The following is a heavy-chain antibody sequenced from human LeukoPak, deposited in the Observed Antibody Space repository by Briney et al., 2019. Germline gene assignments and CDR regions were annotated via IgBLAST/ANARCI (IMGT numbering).Heavy chain of an antibody. CDR3: ARGWLAETTVVTPYNY. CDR1: GGTFSSYD. Sequence: GASVKVSYKASGGTFSSYDISWVRQAPGQGLEWMGGITPIFGTAKYAQKFQGRVTITAVESMSTAYMELSSLRSEDTAVYHCARGWLAETTVVTPYNYWGQGTLVTVSS. CDR2: ITPIFGTA. J-gene: IGHJ4*02. V-gene: IGHV1-69*13. D-gene: IGHD4-23*01.